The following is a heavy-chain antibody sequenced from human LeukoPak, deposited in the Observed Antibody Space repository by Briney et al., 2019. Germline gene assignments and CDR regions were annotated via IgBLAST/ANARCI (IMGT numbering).Heavy chain of an antibody. CDR1: GFTFSSYA. V-gene: IGHV3-64*01. D-gene: IGHD4-17*01. CDR2: ISSNGGST. CDR3: ARASGFFLDSMTTDY. J-gene: IGHJ4*02. Sequence: GGYLRLSCAASGFTFSSYAMHWVRQAPGKGLEYVSAISSNGGSTYYANSVKGRFTISRDNSKNTLYLQMGSLRAEDMAVYYCARASGFFLDSMTTDYWGQGTLVTVSS.